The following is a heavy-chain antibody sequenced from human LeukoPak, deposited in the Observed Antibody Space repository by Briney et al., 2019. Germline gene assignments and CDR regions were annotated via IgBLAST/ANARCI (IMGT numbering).Heavy chain of an antibody. V-gene: IGHV4-34*01. J-gene: IGHJ4*02. Sequence: SETLSLTCAVYGGSFSGYYWSWIRQPPGKGLEWIGEINHSGSTNYNPSLKSRVTISVDTSRNQFSLKLSSVTAADTAVYYCARGRDIVVVPAALDFDYWGQGTLVTVSS. CDR2: INHSGST. CDR3: ARGRDIVVVPAALDFDY. CDR1: GGSFSGYY. D-gene: IGHD2-2*01.